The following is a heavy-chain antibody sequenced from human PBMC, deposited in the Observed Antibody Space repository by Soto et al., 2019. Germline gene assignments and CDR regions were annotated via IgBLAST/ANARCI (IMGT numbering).Heavy chain of an antibody. CDR2: ISAYNGNT. CDR3: ARASRLPGGQRASEV. J-gene: IGHJ4*02. Sequence: VASVKVSCKASGYTFTSYGISWVRQAPGQGLEWMGWISAYNGNTNYAQKLQGRVTMTTDTSTSTAYMELRSLRSDDTAVYFCARASRLPGGQRASEVWGQGTLVTVSS. CDR1: GYTFTSYG. D-gene: IGHD3-16*01. V-gene: IGHV1-18*01.